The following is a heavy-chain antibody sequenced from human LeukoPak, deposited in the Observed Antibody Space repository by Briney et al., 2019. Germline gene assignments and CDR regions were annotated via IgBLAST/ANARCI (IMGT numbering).Heavy chain of an antibody. CDR1: GFTVSSNY. CDR3: ARGPPRYCSSTSCYFY. CDR2: IYSGGST. D-gene: IGHD2-2*01. J-gene: IGHJ4*02. V-gene: IGHV3-53*01. Sequence: GGSLRLSCAASGFTVSSNYMSWVRRAPGKGLEWVSVIYSGGSTYYADSVKGRFTISRDNSKNTLYLQMNSLRAEDTAVYYCARGPPRYCSSTSCYFYWGQGTLVTVSS.